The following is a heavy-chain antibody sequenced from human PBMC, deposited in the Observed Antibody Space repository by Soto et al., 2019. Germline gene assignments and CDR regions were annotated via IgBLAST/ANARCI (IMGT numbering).Heavy chain of an antibody. CDR3: ARLWGCSGGHCLYYFDY. J-gene: IGHJ4*02. CDR1: DYSISTGYY. D-gene: IGHD2-15*01. CDR2: IYRSGST. Sequence: SETLSLTCAVSDYSISTGYYWGWIRQPPGKGLEWIGSIYRSGSTFYNPSLKSRVTISVDTSKNQFSLKLTSVTAADTAVYFCARLWGCSGGHCLYYFDYWGQGTLVTVSS. V-gene: IGHV4-38-2*01.